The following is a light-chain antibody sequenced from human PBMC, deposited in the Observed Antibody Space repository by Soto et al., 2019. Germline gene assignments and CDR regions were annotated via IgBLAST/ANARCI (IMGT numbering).Light chain of an antibody. J-gene: IGLJ2*01. Sequence: QSVLTQPASVSGSPGQSITISCTGTSSDIGTYKYVSWYQQHPGKAPKLLIFEVSDRPSGVSDRFSGTKSGNTASLTIAGLQSEDEAHYYCSSFTSITTAEVFGGGTKLTVL. CDR3: SSFTSITTAEV. CDR1: SSDIGTYKY. V-gene: IGLV2-14*01. CDR2: EVS.